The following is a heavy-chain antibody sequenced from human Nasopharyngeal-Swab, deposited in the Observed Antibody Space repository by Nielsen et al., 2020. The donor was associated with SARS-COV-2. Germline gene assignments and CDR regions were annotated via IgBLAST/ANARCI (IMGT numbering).Heavy chain of an antibody. D-gene: IGHD6-19*01. J-gene: IGHJ1*01. CDR1: GFTFSTSG. Sequence: GESLKISCAASGFTFSTSGLHWVRQAPGKGLEWVAIISYDGSLKYYADSVKGRFTISRDNSKNTLYLQMNSLRAEDTAVYYCAKDPYSSGWYGEYFQHWGQGTLVTVSS. V-gene: IGHV3-30*18. CDR3: AKDPYSSGWYGEYFQH. CDR2: ISYDGSLK.